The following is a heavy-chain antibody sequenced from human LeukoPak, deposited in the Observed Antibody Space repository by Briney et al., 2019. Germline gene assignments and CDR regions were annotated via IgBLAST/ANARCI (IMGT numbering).Heavy chain of an antibody. D-gene: IGHD3-22*01. Sequence: GGSLRLSCAASGFTFSDFHMSWIRQAPGKGLEWVSYISDSGTTIYYADSVKGRFTISRDNAKNSLYLQMNSLRAEDTAVYYCARDLWLYYYDSSGHIRESDAFDIWGQGTMVTVSS. J-gene: IGHJ3*02. CDR2: ISDSGTTI. CDR3: ARDLWLYYYDSSGHIRESDAFDI. CDR1: GFTFSDFH. V-gene: IGHV3-11*04.